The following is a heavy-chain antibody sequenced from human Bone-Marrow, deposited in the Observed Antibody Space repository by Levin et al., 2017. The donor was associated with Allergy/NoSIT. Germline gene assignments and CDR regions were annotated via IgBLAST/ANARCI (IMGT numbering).Heavy chain of an antibody. CDR1: GYTFTSYY. V-gene: IGHV1-46*01. CDR3: ARDLYSGYDFCAFDI. J-gene: IGHJ3*02. CDR2: INPSGGST. Sequence: GESLKISCKASGYTFTSYYMHWVRQAPGQGLEWMGIINPSGGSTSYAQKFQGRVTMTRDTSTSTVYMELSSLRSEDTAVYYCARDLYSGYDFCAFDIWGQGTMVTVSS. D-gene: IGHD5-12*01.